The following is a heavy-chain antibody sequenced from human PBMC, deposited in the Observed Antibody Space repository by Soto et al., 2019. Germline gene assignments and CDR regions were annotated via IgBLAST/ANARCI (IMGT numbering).Heavy chain of an antibody. Sequence: QVQLVQSGAEVKKPGASVKVSCKASGYTFTSYYMHWVRQAPRQGLEWMGIINPSGGSTSYAQKFQGRVTMTRDTSTSTVYMELSSLRSEDTAVYYCAKGMIVDGFDPWGQGTLVTVSS. CDR3: AKGMIVDGFDP. CDR1: GYTFTSYY. J-gene: IGHJ5*02. D-gene: IGHD3-22*01. CDR2: INPSGGST. V-gene: IGHV1-46*03.